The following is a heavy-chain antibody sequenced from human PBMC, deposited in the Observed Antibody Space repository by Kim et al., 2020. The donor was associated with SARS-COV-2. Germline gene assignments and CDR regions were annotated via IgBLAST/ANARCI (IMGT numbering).Heavy chain of an antibody. D-gene: IGHD6-13*01. CDR2: ISSSGSTI. CDR1: GFTFSSYE. J-gene: IGHJ6*02. V-gene: IGHV3-48*03. CDR3: ARAGNSSSWYGYYYYYYGMDV. Sequence: GGSLRLSCAASGFTFSSYEMNWVRQAPGKGLEWVSYISSSGSTIYYADSVKGRFTISRDNAKNSLYLQMNSLRAEDTAVYYCARAGNSSSWYGYYYYYYGMDVWGQGTTVTVSS.